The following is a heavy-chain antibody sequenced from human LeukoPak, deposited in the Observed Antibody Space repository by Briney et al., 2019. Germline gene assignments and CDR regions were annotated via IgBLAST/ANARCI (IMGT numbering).Heavy chain of an antibody. CDR2: IYYSGST. D-gene: IGHD4-17*01. Sequence: SETLSLTCTVSGGSINGYYCSWIRQPPGRGLEWIGYIYYSGSTNYNPSLKSRVSISLDTSKNQFSLKLSSVTAADTAVYYCASALSGDYATPFFDYCGQGTLVTASS. CDR3: ASALSGDYATPFFDY. CDR1: GGSINGYY. J-gene: IGHJ4*02. V-gene: IGHV4-59*01.